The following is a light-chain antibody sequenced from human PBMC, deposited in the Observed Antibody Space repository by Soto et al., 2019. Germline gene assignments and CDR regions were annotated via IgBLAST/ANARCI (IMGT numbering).Light chain of an antibody. Sequence: QSVLTQPPSASGTPGQRVTISCSGSSSNIGSNTVSWYQQLPGTAPKLLIYSNNRRPSGVPDRFSGSKSGTSASLAISGLESGDGADFYCAAWDDSLNGVVFGGGPKLPAL. CDR3: AAWDDSLNGVV. CDR2: SNN. V-gene: IGLV1-44*01. J-gene: IGLJ2*01. CDR1: SSNIGSNT.